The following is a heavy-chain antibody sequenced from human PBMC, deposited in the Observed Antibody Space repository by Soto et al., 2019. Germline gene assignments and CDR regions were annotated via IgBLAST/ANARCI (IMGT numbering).Heavy chain of an antibody. D-gene: IGHD3-10*01. CDR3: ARDRGVLGDSGPVKVYYYYGMDV. CDR1: GYTFTSYG. V-gene: IGHV1-18*01. J-gene: IGHJ6*02. CDR2: ISAYNGNT. Sequence: ASVKVSCKASGYTFTSYGISWVRQAPGQGLEWMGWISAYNGNTNYAQKLQGRVTMTTDTSTSTAYMELRSLRSDDTAVYCCARDRGVLGDSGPVKVYYYYGMDVWGQGTTVTVSS.